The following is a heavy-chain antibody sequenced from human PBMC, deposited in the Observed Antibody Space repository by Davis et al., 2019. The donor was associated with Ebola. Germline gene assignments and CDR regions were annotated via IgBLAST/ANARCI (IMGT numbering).Heavy chain of an antibody. CDR2: IWYDGSNK. CDR1: GFTFSSYG. CDR3: ARDRNYDFWSGYYNGMDV. V-gene: IGHV3-33*01. J-gene: IGHJ6*02. D-gene: IGHD3-3*01. Sequence: GGSLRLSCAASGFTFSSYGMHWVRQAPGKGLERVAVIWYDGSNKYYADSVKGRFTISRDNSKNTLYLQMNSLRAEDTAVYYCARDRNYDFWSGYYNGMDVWGQGTTVTVSS.